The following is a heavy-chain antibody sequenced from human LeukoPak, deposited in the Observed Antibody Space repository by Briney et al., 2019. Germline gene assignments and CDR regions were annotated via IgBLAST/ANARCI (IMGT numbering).Heavy chain of an antibody. D-gene: IGHD3-3*01. J-gene: IGHJ6*02. CDR2: ISSSSSYI. Sequence: NPGGSLRLSCAASGFTFSSYSMNWVRQAPGKGLEWVSSISSSSSYIYYADSVKGRFTISRDNSKNTLYLQMNSLGTEDTAVYYCAKERPVFGVVYGMDVWGQGTTVTVSS. CDR3: AKERPVFGVVYGMDV. V-gene: IGHV3-21*01. CDR1: GFTFSSYS.